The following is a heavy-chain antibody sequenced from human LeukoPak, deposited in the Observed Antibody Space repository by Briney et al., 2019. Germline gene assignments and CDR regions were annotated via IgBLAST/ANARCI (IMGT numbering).Heavy chain of an antibody. D-gene: IGHD6-19*01. V-gene: IGHV1-18*01. Sequence: ASVKVSCKASGYTFSTYGISWVRQAPGQGLEWLGWISGHNDNANYVQEFQDRVTMTTDTSTTTAYMELRSLTSDDTAVYFCARYLGHSSGSKRGLDYWGQGTLVTVSS. CDR2: ISGHNDNA. J-gene: IGHJ4*02. CDR3: ARYLGHSSGSKRGLDY. CDR1: GYTFSTYG.